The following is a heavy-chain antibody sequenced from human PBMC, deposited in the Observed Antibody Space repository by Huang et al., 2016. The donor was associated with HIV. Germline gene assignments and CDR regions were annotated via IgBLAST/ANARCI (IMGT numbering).Heavy chain of an antibody. CDR2: ISYDGKTK. D-gene: IGHD6-13*01. CDR1: GFTFSSYG. J-gene: IGHJ4*02. Sequence: AASGFTFSSYGMHWVRQAPGKGLEWVAVISYDGKTKYYADAVNGRFSISRDNSKTTVYLQLNSLRVEDTAVYYCAKGGSAAAVLDFWGQGTLVTVSS. V-gene: IGHV3-30*18. CDR3: AKGGSAAAVLDF.